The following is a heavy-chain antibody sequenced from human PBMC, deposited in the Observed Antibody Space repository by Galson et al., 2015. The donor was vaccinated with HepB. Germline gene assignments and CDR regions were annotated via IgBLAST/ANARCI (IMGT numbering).Heavy chain of an antibody. J-gene: IGHJ4*02. CDR1: GFTFSSYA. CDR2: ISSNGGST. Sequence: SLRLSCAASGFTFSSYAMHWVRQAPGKGLEYVSAISSNGGSTYYADSVKGRFTISRDNSKNTLYLQMSSLRAEDTAVYYCVKDSYYDSSGYKNFDYWGQGTLVTVSS. CDR3: VKDSYYDSSGYKNFDY. D-gene: IGHD3-22*01. V-gene: IGHV3-64D*06.